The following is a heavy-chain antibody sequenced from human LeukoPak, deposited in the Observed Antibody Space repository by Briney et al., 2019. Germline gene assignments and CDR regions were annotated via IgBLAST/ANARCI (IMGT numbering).Heavy chain of an antibody. Sequence: GGSLRLSCAASGFTFSSYSMNWVRQPPGKGLERVSSISISSSYRNYADPVKGRFTISRDNAKNSLYLQMNSLRAEDTAVYYCARGGSDDDAFDIWGQGTMVTVSS. V-gene: IGHV3-21*01. CDR1: GFTFSSYS. J-gene: IGHJ3*02. D-gene: IGHD1-26*01. CDR2: ISISSSYR. CDR3: ARGGSDDDAFDI.